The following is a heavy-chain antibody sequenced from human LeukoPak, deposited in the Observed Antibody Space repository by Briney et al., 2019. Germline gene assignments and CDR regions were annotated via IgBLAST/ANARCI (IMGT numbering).Heavy chain of an antibody. CDR3: ARSAVFGVAPYYMDV. J-gene: IGHJ6*03. Sequence: SETLSLTCTVSGGSISTYYWTWIRRPPGKGLECIGYISYSGTTNYNPSLKSRIIISVDTSKNQFSLKLNSVTAADTAVYYCARSAVFGVAPYYMDVWGKGTTVTVSS. V-gene: IGHV4-59*01. CDR1: GGSISTYY. CDR2: ISYSGTT. D-gene: IGHD3-3*01.